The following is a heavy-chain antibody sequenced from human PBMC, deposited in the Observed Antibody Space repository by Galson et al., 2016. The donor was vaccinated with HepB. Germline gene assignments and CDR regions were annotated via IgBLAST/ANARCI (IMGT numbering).Heavy chain of an antibody. CDR1: GYSFASYW. Sequence: QSGAEVKKPGESLKISCKGSGYSFASYWIAWVRQMPGKGLELMGIIYPADSDIRYSPSFQGRVTISADKSISTAFLQWSSLKASDTAMYYCARLLRDGYNYGDLFDYWGQGTLVTVSS. CDR3: ARLLRDGYNYGDLFDY. CDR2: IYPADSDI. D-gene: IGHD5-24*01. J-gene: IGHJ4*02. V-gene: IGHV5-51*01.